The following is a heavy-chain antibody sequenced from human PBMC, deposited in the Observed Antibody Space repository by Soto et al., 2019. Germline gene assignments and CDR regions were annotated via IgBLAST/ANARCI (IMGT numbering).Heavy chain of an antibody. J-gene: IGHJ3*02. Sequence: GGSLRLSCAASGVTFSSYSMNWVRQAPGKGLEWVSSISSSSSYIYYADSVKGRFTISRDNAKNSLYLQMNSLRAEDTAVYYCAREVRDIVVVVAATPGDAFDIWGQGTMVTVSS. D-gene: IGHD2-15*01. CDR1: GVTFSSYS. CDR2: ISSSSSYI. CDR3: AREVRDIVVVVAATPGDAFDI. V-gene: IGHV3-21*01.